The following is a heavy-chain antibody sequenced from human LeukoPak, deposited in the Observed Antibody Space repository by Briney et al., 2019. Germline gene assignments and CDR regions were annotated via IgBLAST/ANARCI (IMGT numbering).Heavy chain of an antibody. CDR3: ARVSSYYDMDV. V-gene: IGHV3-48*01. Sequence: GGSLRLSCAASGFTFSSYSMNWVRQAPGKGLEWVSYISSSSGAIYYADSVKGRFTISRDNAKNSLYLQMNSLRAEDTAVYYCARVSSYYDMDVWGQGTTVTVSS. CDR2: ISSSSGAI. D-gene: IGHD2-2*01. J-gene: IGHJ6*02. CDR1: GFTFSSYS.